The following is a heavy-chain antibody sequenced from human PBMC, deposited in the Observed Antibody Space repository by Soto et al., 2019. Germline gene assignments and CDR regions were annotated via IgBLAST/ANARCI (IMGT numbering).Heavy chain of an antibody. J-gene: IGHJ6*03. CDR3: ARLFRHIVVVPAARSYYYYMDV. CDR1: GGSISSGGYY. CDR2: IYYSGST. Sequence: SETLSLTCTVSGGSISSGGYYWSWIRQHPEKGMEWIGYIYYSGSTYYNTSLKSRVTISVDTSKNQFSMKLSSVTAADTAVYYCARLFRHIVVVPAARSYYYYMDVWGKGTTVTVSS. D-gene: IGHD2-2*01. V-gene: IGHV4-31*03.